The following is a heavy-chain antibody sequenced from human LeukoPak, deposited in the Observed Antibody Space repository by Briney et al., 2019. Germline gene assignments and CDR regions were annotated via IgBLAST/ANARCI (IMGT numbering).Heavy chain of an antibody. CDR3: ARVPNYDSSGYRDY. Sequence: SETLSLTCAVYGGSFSGYYWSWIRQPPGKGLEWIGEINHSGSTNYNPSLKSRVTISVDTSKNQFSLKLSSVTAADTAVYCCARVPNYDSSGYRDYWGQGTLVTVSS. CDR1: GGSFSGYY. V-gene: IGHV4-34*01. CDR2: INHSGST. J-gene: IGHJ4*02. D-gene: IGHD3-22*01.